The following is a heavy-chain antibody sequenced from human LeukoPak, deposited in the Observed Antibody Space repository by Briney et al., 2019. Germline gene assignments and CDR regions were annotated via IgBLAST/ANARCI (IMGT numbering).Heavy chain of an antibody. CDR1: GFTFSGSA. CDR3: TSRPLLSYYGSGRTRSDY. Sequence: GGSLKLSCAASGFTFSGSAMHWVRQASGKGLEWVGRIRSKANSYATAHAASVKGRFTISRDDSKNTTYLQMNSLKTEDTAVYYCTSRPLLSYYGSGRTRSDYWGQGTLVTVSS. V-gene: IGHV3-73*01. D-gene: IGHD3-10*01. J-gene: IGHJ4*02. CDR2: IRSKANSYAT.